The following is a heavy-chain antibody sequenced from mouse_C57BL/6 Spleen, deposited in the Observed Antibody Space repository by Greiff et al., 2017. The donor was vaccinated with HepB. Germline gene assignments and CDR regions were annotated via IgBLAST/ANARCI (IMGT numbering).Heavy chain of an antibody. CDR1: GYAFSSSW. Sequence: VQLQQSGPELVKPGASVKISCKASGYAFSSSWMNWVKQRPGKGLEWIGRIYPGDGDTNYNGKFKGKATLTADKSSSTAYMQLSSLTSEDSAVYCCARSRLRDSYARVYWGRGTSVTV. CDR3: ARSRLRDSYARVY. D-gene: IGHD2-2*01. CDR2: IYPGDGDT. V-gene: IGHV1-82*01. J-gene: IGHJ4*01.